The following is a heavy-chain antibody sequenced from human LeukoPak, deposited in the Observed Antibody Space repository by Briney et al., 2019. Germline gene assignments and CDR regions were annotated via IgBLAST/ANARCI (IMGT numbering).Heavy chain of an antibody. D-gene: IGHD1-26*01. CDR1: GYTFTSYG. V-gene: IGHV1-18*01. CDR2: ISAYNGNT. Sequence: ASVKVSCKASGYTFTSYGISWVRQAPGQGLEWMGWISAYNGNTNYAQKLRGRVTMTTDTSTSTAYMELRSLRSDDTAVYYCARGGGTPYSGSYRAFDIWGQGTMVTVSS. CDR3: ARGGGTPYSGSYRAFDI. J-gene: IGHJ3*02.